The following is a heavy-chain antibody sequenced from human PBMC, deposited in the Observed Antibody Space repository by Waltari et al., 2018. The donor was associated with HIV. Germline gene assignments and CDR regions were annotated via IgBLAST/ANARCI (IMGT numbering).Heavy chain of an antibody. CDR2: ISWNSGSI. CDR1: GFTFDDYA. V-gene: IGHV3-9*01. J-gene: IGHJ4*02. Sequence: EVQLVESGGGLVQPGRSLRLSCAASGFTFDDYAMHWVRQAPGKGLEWVSGISWNSGSIGYADSVKGRFTISRDNAKNSLYLQMNSLRAEDTALYYCANHISWGQGTLVTVSS. CDR3: ANHIS.